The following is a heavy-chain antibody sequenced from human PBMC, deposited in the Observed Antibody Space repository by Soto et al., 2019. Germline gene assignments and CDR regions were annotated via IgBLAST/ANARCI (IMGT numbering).Heavy chain of an antibody. J-gene: IGHJ4*02. CDR2: IVVGSGNT. CDR1: GFTLTSSA. CDR3: ARGPYYYDSIGYYTY. D-gene: IGHD3-22*01. Sequence: SGKVSCKASGFTLTSSAVQWVRHARGQRLEWIGWIVVGSGNTNYAQKFQGWVTMTRDTSISTAYMELSRLRSDDTAVYYCARGPYYYDSIGYYTYWGQGTLVTVSS. V-gene: IGHV1-58*01.